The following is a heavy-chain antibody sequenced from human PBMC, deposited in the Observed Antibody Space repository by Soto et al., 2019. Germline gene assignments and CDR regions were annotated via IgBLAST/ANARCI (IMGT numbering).Heavy chain of an antibody. V-gene: IGHV3-48*03. J-gene: IGHJ6*02. D-gene: IGHD3-10*01. CDR2: ISPSTSTI. CDR1: GFTFSSYE. Sequence: EVQLVESGGDLVQPGGSLRLSCAASGFTFSSYEMNWVRQAPGKGLEWVSYISPSTSTIYYADSVKGRFTISRDNANNPLYLQMNSLRAEDTAVYYCARAAGTLVRGVYGMDVWGQGTTVTVSS. CDR3: ARAAGTLVRGVYGMDV.